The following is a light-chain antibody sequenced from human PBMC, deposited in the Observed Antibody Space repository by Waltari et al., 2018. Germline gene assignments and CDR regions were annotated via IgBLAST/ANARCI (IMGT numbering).Light chain of an antibody. CDR3: QHLNSYPT. J-gene: IGKJ5*01. CDR2: AAL. V-gene: IGKV1-9*01. CDR1: QGISSF. Sequence: IQLTQSPSSLSASVGDRVTITCRASQGISSFLACYQPKPGKGPKLLFYAALTCQSGVPSRFSGSGSGTDFTLTISSLQPEDFATYYCQHLNSYPTFGQGTRLEIK.